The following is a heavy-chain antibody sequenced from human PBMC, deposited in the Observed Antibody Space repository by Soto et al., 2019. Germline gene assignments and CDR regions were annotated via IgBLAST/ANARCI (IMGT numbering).Heavy chain of an antibody. J-gene: IGHJ5*02. D-gene: IGHD3-22*01. CDR1: GGTFGSDA. CDR2: IIPIFGTT. V-gene: IGHV1-69*06. CDR3: ARDRTASAYYTNWLDP. Sequence: SVKVSCKASGGTFGSDAITWERQAPGQGLEWVGRIIPIFGTTNYAQNLQGRVTISADKSTLTSYMELHSLTSDDTALYYCARDRTASAYYTNWLDPWGQGTQVTVSS.